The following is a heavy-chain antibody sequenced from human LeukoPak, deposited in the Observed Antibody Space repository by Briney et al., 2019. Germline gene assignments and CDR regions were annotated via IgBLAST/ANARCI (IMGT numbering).Heavy chain of an antibody. D-gene: IGHD3-9*01. V-gene: IGHV3-30*04. J-gene: IGHJ5*02. CDR3: ARGVVPARLRYLFWFDP. CDR1: GFTFSSYA. Sequence: PGGSLRLSCAASGFTFSSYAMHWVRQAPGKGLEWVAVISYDGSNKYYADSVKGRFTISRDNSKNTLYLQMNSLRAEDTAVYYCARGVVPARLRYLFWFDPWGQGTLATVSS. CDR2: ISYDGSNK.